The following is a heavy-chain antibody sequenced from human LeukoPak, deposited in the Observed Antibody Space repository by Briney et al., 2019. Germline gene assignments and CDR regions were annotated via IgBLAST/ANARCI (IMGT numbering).Heavy chain of an antibody. J-gene: IGHJ4*02. Sequence: KPSETLSLTCTVSGYSISSGYYWGWIRQPPGKGLEWIGSIYHSGSTNYNPSLKSRVTISVDTSKNQFSLKLSSVTAADTAVYYCVASVYYDFWSGYFGGYWGQGTLVTVSS. CDR1: GYSISSGYY. D-gene: IGHD3-3*01. V-gene: IGHV4-38-2*02. CDR2: IYHSGST. CDR3: VASVYYDFWSGYFGGY.